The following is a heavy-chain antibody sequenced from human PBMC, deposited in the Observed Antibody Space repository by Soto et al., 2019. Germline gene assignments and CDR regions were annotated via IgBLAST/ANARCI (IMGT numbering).Heavy chain of an antibody. CDR2: INPSGGRT. J-gene: IGHJ4*02. CDR1: GYTFTTHY. V-gene: IGHV1-46*01. CDR3: ARAGENYGSGTFSPPLRYYFNS. Sequence: QVQLVQSGAEVKKPGASVTVSCKASGYTFTTHYMHWVRQAPGQGLEWMWIINPSGGRTTYALKFQGRVSLTSDTSTNTVYMELSSLGSENPAVYSCARAGENYGSGTFSPPLRYYFNSWGQGTLVTVSS. D-gene: IGHD3-10*01.